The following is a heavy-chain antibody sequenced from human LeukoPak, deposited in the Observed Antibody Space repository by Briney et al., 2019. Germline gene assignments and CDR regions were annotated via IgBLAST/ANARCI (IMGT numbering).Heavy chain of an antibody. CDR3: ARLLVYNSGGEAFDY. V-gene: IGHV3-7*01. CDR2: IKKDGSEK. D-gene: IGHD3-10*01. J-gene: IGHJ4*02. Sequence: GGSLRLSCAASGFTFSSYGMHWVRQAPGKGLEWVANIKKDGSEKYYVDSVKGRFTISRDNAKNSLYLQMNSLRAEDTAVYYCARLLVYNSGGEAFDYWGPGTLVTVSS. CDR1: GFTFSSYG.